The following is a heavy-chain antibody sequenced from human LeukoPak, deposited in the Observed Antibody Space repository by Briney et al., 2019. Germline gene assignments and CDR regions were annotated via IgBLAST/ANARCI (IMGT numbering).Heavy chain of an antibody. CDR1: GGSISSSSYY. CDR2: IYYSGST. CDR3: ARDRRDWFDP. Sequence: SETLSLTCTVSGGSISSSSYYWGWIRQPPGKGLEWIGSIYYSGSTYYNPSLKSRVTISVDTSKNQFSLKLSSVTAADTAVYYCARDRRDWFDPWGQGTLVTVSS. V-gene: IGHV4-39*07. J-gene: IGHJ5*02.